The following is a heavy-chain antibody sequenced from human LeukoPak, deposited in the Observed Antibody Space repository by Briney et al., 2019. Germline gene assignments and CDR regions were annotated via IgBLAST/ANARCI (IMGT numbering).Heavy chain of an antibody. CDR2: INPNSGGT. V-gene: IGHV1-2*02. Sequence: GXSVKVSCKASGYTFTGYYMHWVRQAPGQGLEWMGWINPNSGGTNYAQKFQGRVTMTRDTSISTAYMELSRLRSDDTAVYYCARAPRESYGQYYYYGMDVWGQGTTVTVSS. D-gene: IGHD5-18*01. CDR3: ARAPRESYGQYYYYGMDV. CDR1: GYTFTGYY. J-gene: IGHJ6*02.